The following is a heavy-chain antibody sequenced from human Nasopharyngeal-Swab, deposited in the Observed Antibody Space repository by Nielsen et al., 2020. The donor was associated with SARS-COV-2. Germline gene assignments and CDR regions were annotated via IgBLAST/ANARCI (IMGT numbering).Heavy chain of an antibody. CDR2: IYHSGST. J-gene: IGHJ6*02. V-gene: IGHV4-4*02. CDR3: ARDTGCGGDCPKEVNSYGMDV. D-gene: IGHD2-21*01. Sequence: WIRQPPGKGLEWIGEIYHSGSTYYNPSLKSRVTISVDTSKNQFSLKLSSVTAADTAVYYCARDTGCGGDCPKEVNSYGMDVWGQGTTVTVSS.